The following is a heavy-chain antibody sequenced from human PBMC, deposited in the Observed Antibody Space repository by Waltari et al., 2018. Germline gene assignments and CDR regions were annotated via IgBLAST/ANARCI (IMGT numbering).Heavy chain of an antibody. D-gene: IGHD6-13*01. CDR2: IYYSGST. CDR3: ARGGSAAGTVDY. V-gene: IGHV4-59*01. CDR1: GRSISSYS. J-gene: IGHJ4*02. Sequence: QVQLQESGPGLVKPSETLSLTCTVPGRSISSYSWSWIRQPTGRGLEWIRYIYYSGSTNCNPARKSRVTKSVDTSKNQGSLKLSSVTAADTAVYYCARGGSAAGTVDYWGQGTLVTVSS.